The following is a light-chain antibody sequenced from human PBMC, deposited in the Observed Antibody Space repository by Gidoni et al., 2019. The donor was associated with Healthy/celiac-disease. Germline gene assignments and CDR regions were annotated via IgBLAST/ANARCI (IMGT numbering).Light chain of an antibody. V-gene: IGLV2-14*03. CDR3: SSYTSSSTQV. Sequence: QSALTQPASVSGSPGQPITISCTGTSSDVGAYKYVAWYQHHPNKATKLIIYDVSNRPSGVSNRFAGSKSGNTASLTISGLQAEDEADYYCSSYTSSSTQVFGTGTKVTVL. CDR1: SSDVGAYKY. J-gene: IGLJ1*01. CDR2: DVS.